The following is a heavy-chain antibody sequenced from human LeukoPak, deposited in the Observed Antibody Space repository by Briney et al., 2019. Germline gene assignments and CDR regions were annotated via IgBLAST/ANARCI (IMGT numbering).Heavy chain of an antibody. J-gene: IGHJ1*01. CDR1: GYTFTGYY. V-gene: IGHV1-2*02. D-gene: IGHD2-15*01. CDR2: INPNSGGT. CDR3: ARGRRYCSGGSCPEYFQH. Sequence: ASVKVSYKASGYTFTGYYMHWVRQAPGQGLEWMGWINPNSGGTNYAQKFQGRVTMTRDTSISTAYMELSRLRSDDTAVYYCARGRRYCSGGSCPEYFQHWGQGTLVTVSS.